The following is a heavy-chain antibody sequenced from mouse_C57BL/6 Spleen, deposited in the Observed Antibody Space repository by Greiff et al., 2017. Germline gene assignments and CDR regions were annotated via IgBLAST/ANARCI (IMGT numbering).Heavy chain of an antibody. CDR3: ARGGNYAMDY. V-gene: IGHV1-54*01. J-gene: IGHJ4*01. CDR1: GYAFTNYL. CDR2: INPGSGGT. Sequence: QVQLQQSGAELVRPGTSVKVSCKASGYAFTNYLIEWVKQRPGQGLEWIGVINPGSGGTNYNEKFKGKATLTADKSSSTAYMQLRSLTSEDSAVYFCARGGNYAMDYWGQGTSVTVSS.